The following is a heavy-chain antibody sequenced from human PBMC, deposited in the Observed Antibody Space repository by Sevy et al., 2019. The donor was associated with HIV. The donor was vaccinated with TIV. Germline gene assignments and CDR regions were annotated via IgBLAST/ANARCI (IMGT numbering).Heavy chain of an antibody. V-gene: IGHV4-59*01. J-gene: IGHJ4*02. CDR1: GGSISTYY. CDR2: IYYSGNT. Sequence: SETLSLTCTVSGGSISTYYWSWIRQPPGKGLEWIGHIYYSGNTNYNPSLKSRVTISLDTSKNQFSLNLNSVTAAYTAVYYCARAPAGGWAVWGQGTLVTVSS. CDR3: ARAPAGGWAV. D-gene: IGHD6-19*01.